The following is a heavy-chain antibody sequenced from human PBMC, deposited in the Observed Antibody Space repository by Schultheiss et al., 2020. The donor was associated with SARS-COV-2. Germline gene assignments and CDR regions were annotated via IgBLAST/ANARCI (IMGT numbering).Heavy chain of an antibody. Sequence: GGSLRLSCAASGFTFSSYWMSWVRQAPGKGLEWVAVIWYDGSNKYYADSVKGRFTISRDNSKNTLYLQMNSLRAEDTAVYFCAKDQVNDYWGQGTLVTVSS. D-gene: IGHD2-21*01. CDR1: GFTFSSYW. V-gene: IGHV3-33*06. CDR3: AKDQVNDY. CDR2: IWYDGSNK. J-gene: IGHJ4*02.